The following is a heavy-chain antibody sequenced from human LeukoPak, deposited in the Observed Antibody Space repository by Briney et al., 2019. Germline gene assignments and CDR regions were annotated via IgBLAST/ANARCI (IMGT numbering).Heavy chain of an antibody. CDR3: ARDFSSSGYYYWYFDL. Sequence: ASVKVSCKASGYTFTSYGISWVRQAPGQGLEWMGWISAYSGDTNYAQKFQGRATMTTDTSTSTAYMELRSLSSDDTAVYYCARDFSSSGYYYWYFDLWGRGTLVTVSS. V-gene: IGHV1-18*01. J-gene: IGHJ2*01. CDR1: GYTFTSYG. CDR2: ISAYSGDT. D-gene: IGHD3-22*01.